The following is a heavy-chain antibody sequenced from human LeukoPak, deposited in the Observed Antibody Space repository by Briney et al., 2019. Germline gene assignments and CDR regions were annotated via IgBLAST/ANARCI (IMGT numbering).Heavy chain of an antibody. Sequence: ASVKVSCKASGYTFTSYGISGVRQAPGQGLEWMGWISAYNGNTNYAQKLQGRVTMTTDTSTSTAYMELRGLRSDDTAVYYCARGHDYGDSPEFDYWGQGTLVTVSS. CDR1: GYTFTSYG. D-gene: IGHD4-17*01. CDR3: ARGHDYGDSPEFDY. V-gene: IGHV1-18*01. CDR2: ISAYNGNT. J-gene: IGHJ4*02.